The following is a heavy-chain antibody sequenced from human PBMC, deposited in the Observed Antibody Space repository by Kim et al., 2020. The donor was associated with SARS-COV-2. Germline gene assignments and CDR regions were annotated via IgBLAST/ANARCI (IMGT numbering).Heavy chain of an antibody. D-gene: IGHD3-9*01. Sequence: SETLSLTCTVSGGSFSSYYWSWIRQPPGTGLEWIGYIYYSGGSIYYPPPLSRLTTTLDDSNNNFSLQRITFTAAAAAAYYYGGGGLRHFYYCGWVDSGG. CDR3: GGGGLRHFYYCGWVDS. V-gene: IGHV4-59*12. CDR2: IYYSGGS. CDR1: GGSFSSYY. J-gene: IGHJ5*01.